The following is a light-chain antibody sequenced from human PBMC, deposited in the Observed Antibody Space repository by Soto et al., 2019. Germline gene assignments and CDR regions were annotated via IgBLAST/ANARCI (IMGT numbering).Light chain of an antibody. V-gene: IGKV3-20*01. CDR1: QSVSSSY. CDR2: GAS. Sequence: EIVLTQSPGTLSLSPGERATLSCRASQSVSSSYLAWYQQKTGQAPRLLMYGASSRATGIPDRFSGSGSGTEFTLTISRLEPEDFAVYYCQQYGSSPTTFGQGTKVEIK. J-gene: IGKJ1*01. CDR3: QQYGSSPTT.